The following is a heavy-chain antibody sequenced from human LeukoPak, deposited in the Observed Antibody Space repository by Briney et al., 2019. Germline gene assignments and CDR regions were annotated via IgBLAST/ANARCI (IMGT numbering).Heavy chain of an antibody. CDR3: ARAKYSNLSYYYYGMDV. J-gene: IGHJ6*02. D-gene: IGHD6-6*01. CDR2: ISYSGST. Sequence: SETLSLTCTVSGDSISSSRHSWGWIRQPPGKGLEWIGSISYSGSTYYNPSLKTRVTMSVDTSENQFSLKLSSVTAADTAVYYCARAKYSNLSYYYYGMDVWGQGTTVTVSS. CDR1: GDSISSSRHS. V-gene: IGHV4-39*07.